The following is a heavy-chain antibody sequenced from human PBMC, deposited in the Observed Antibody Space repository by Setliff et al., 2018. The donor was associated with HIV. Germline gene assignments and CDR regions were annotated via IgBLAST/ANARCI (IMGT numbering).Heavy chain of an antibody. CDR3: ARLAQYLDYSDTTNAFDI. D-gene: IGHD3-22*01. Sequence: GESLKISCQGFGYSFSTYWIGWVRQMPGKGLEWMGILYPTDSDTVYSPSFQGQVTMSADKSINTAYLQWSSLKASDTAMYFCARLAQYLDYSDTTNAFDIWGQGTVVTVSS. J-gene: IGHJ3*02. CDR2: LYPTDSDT. V-gene: IGHV5-51*01. CDR1: GYSFSTYW.